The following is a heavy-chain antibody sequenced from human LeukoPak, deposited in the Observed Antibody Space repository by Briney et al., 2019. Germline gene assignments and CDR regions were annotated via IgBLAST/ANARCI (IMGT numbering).Heavy chain of an antibody. CDR2: IYSGGNT. J-gene: IGHJ4*02. CDR3: ARRAGEYSHPYDY. CDR1: GFTVSSNS. D-gene: IGHD2-15*01. V-gene: IGHV3-53*01. Sequence: LSGGSLRLSCTVSGFTVSSNSWSWVRQAPGKGLEWVSFIYSGGNTHYSDSVKGRFTISRDNSKNTLYLQMNSLRAEDTAIYNCARRAGEYSHPYDYWGQGTLVTVSS.